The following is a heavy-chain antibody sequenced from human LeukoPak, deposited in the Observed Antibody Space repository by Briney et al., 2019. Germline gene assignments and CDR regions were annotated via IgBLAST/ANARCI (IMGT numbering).Heavy chain of an antibody. CDR3: AKELTGWYFDL. CDR2: ISYDGGNK. CDR1: GFTFSTYG. D-gene: IGHD3-9*01. Sequence: PGGSLRLSCTASGFTFSTYGMHWVRQAPGKGLEWVALISYDGGNKYYADSVKGRFTISRDNSKNTLYLQMNTLRAEDTAVYYCAKELTGWYFDLWGRGTLVTVSS. V-gene: IGHV3-30*18. J-gene: IGHJ2*01.